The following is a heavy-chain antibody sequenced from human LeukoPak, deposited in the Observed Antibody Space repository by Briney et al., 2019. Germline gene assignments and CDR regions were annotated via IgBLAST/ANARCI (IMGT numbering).Heavy chain of an antibody. J-gene: IGHJ4*02. Sequence: ASVKVSCKASGYTFSGYGISWVRQAPGQGLEWMGWISAYNENTDYAQKLQDRVTMTTDTSTSTAYMELRSLTSDDTAVYYCARASISAAESDYWGQGTLVTVSS. CDR3: ARASISAAESDY. V-gene: IGHV1-18*01. D-gene: IGHD6-13*01. CDR2: ISAYNENT. CDR1: GYTFSGYG.